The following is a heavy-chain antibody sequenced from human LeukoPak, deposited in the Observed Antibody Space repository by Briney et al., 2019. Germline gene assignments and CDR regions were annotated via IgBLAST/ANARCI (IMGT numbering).Heavy chain of an antibody. D-gene: IGHD6-13*01. V-gene: IGHV1-69*13. Sequence: GASVKVSCKASGGTFSSYAISWVRQAPGQGLEWMGGIIPIFGTANHAQKFQGRVTITADESTSTAYMELSSLRSEDTAVYYCAGPSPSSSWYHRAFDIWGQGTMVTVSS. CDR3: AGPSPSSSWYHRAFDI. CDR1: GGTFSSYA. CDR2: IIPIFGTA. J-gene: IGHJ3*02.